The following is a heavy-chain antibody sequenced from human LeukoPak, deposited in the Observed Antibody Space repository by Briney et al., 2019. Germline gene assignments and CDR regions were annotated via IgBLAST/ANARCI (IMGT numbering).Heavy chain of an antibody. V-gene: IGHV4-39*07. J-gene: IGHJ3*02. CDR1: GGSISSSSYY. CDR3: ARSGVGAFDI. Sequence: SETLSLTCTVSGGSISSSSYYWGWIRQPPGKGLEWIGSIYYSGSTYYNPSLKSRVTISVDTSKNQFSLKLSSVTAADTAVYYCARSGVGAFDIWGQGTMVTVSS. CDR2: IYYSGST. D-gene: IGHD7-27*01.